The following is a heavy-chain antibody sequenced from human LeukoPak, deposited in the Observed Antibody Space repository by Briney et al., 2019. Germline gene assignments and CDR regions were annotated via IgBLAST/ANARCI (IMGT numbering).Heavy chain of an antibody. D-gene: IGHD4-11*01. CDR2: INHSGST. V-gene: IGHV4-34*01. CDR3: ARDRYSNYVRGYYFDY. CDR1: GGSFSGYY. Sequence: NPSETLSLTCAVYGGSFSGYYWSWIRQPPGKGLEWIGEINHSGSTNYNPSLKSRVTISVDTSKNRFSLKLSSVTAADTAVYYCARDRYSNYVRGYYFDYWGQGTLVTVSS. J-gene: IGHJ4*02.